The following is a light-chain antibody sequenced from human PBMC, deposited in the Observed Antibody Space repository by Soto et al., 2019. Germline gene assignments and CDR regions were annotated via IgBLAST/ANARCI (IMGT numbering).Light chain of an antibody. CDR2: AAS. CDR3: QQLSRYPLT. Sequence: AIQMTQSPSSLSASVGDTVTITCRASQGIRNDLGWYQQKPGKAPNLLIYAASSLQSGVPSRFSGSGSGTDFTLTISSLQPEDFATYYCQQLSRYPLTFGGGTKVDIK. J-gene: IGKJ4*01. V-gene: IGKV1-6*01. CDR1: QGIRND.